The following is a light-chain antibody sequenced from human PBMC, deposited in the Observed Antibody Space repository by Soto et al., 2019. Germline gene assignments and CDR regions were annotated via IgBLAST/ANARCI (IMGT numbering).Light chain of an antibody. V-gene: IGKV1-39*01. CDR1: QSISSH. CDR2: AAS. Sequence: DIRMTQSPSSLSASVGDTVTITCRASQSISSHLNWYQQKPGKAPKLLIYAASNLQSGVPSRFSGSGSGTDFTLTISSLQPDDFATYYCQQYNSYSPTFGQGTKVDIK. CDR3: QQYNSYSPT. J-gene: IGKJ1*01.